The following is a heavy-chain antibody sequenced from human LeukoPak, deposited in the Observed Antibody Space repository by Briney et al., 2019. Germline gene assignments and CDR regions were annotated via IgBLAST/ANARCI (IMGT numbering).Heavy chain of an antibody. D-gene: IGHD2-2*01. Sequence: SETLSLTCAVHGGSFSGYYWSWIRQPPGKGLEWIWEINHSGSTNYNPSLKSRVTISVDTSKNQFSLKLSSVTAADTAVYYCARGREELVVPAYYFDYWGQGTLVTVSS. CDR3: ARGREELVVPAYYFDY. J-gene: IGHJ4*02. CDR1: GGSFSGYY. CDR2: INHSGST. V-gene: IGHV4-34*01.